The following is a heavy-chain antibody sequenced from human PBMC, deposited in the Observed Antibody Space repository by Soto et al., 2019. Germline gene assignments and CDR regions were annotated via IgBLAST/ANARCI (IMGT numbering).Heavy chain of an antibody. CDR2: INPSSGAT. D-gene: IGHD1-1*01. J-gene: IGHJ4*02. CDR1: GYTFINYY. V-gene: IGHV1-46*01. Sequence: ASVKVSCKASGYTFINYYLHWVRQAPGQGLEWLGMINPSSGATTSAQKFQARVTMTRGSSLRTVDLGLSSLRSDDTAVYYCARSTDRYYFDYWGQGTLVTVSS. CDR3: ARSTDRYYFDY.